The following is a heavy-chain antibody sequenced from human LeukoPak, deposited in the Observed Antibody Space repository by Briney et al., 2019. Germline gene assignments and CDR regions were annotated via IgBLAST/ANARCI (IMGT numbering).Heavy chain of an antibody. Sequence: GGSLRLSCTTSGFNFDRYTIHWVRQAPGKGLEWVSLAGWAGGTTFYSDSVRGRFTISRDSGRKSVYLQMNSLTTDDTAFYFCAKELDTMFFDYWGQGALVTVSS. CDR3: AKELDTMFFDY. J-gene: IGHJ4*02. CDR2: AGWAGGTT. V-gene: IGHV3-43*01. D-gene: IGHD3-10*02. CDR1: GFNFDRYT.